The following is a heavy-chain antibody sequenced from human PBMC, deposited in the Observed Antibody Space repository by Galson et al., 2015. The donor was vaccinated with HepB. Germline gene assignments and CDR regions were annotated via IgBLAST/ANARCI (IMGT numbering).Heavy chain of an antibody. CDR3: ARGCSSTSCYIRYFDY. CDR2: INSDGSST. D-gene: IGHD2-2*02. Sequence: SLRLSCAASGFTFSSYWMHWVRQAPGKGLLWVSRINSDGSSTSYADSVKGRFTISRDNAKSTLYLQMNSLRAEDTAVYYCARGCSSTSCYIRYFDYWGQGTLVTVSS. V-gene: IGHV3-74*01. J-gene: IGHJ4*02. CDR1: GFTFSSYW.